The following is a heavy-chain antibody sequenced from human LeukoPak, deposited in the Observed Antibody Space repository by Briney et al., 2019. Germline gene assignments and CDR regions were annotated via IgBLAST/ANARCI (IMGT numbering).Heavy chain of an antibody. V-gene: IGHV4-34*01. CDR1: GGSISSYY. J-gene: IGHJ4*02. D-gene: IGHD2-2*01. Sequence: SETLSLTCTVSGGSISSYYWSWIRQPPGKGLEWIGEINHSGSTNYNPSLKSRVTISVDTSKNQFSLKLSSVTAADTAVYYCARGLCTSCPHFDYWGQGTLVTVSS. CDR2: INHSGST. CDR3: ARGLCTSCPHFDY.